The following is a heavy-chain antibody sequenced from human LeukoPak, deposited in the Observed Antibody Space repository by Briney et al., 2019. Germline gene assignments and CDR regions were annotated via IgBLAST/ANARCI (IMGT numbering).Heavy chain of an antibody. CDR1: GFTFSSCA. CDR2: ISYDGSNK. CDR3: AKERSSSPIFDY. V-gene: IGHV3-30*04. Sequence: GGSLGLSCAASGFTFSSCAMHWVRQAPGKGLEGGAVISYDGSNKYYADSVKGRFPISRDNSKNTLYLQMNSLRAEDTAVYYCAKERSSSPIFDYWGQGTLVTVSS. J-gene: IGHJ4*02. D-gene: IGHD6-6*01.